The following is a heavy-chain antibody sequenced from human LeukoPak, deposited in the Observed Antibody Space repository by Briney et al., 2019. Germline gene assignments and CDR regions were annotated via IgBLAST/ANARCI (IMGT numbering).Heavy chain of an antibody. CDR1: GYSISSGYY. Sequence: SGTLSLTCTVSGYSISSGYYWGWIRQPPGKGLEWIGSIYHSGSTYYNPSLKSRVTISVDTSKNQFSLKLSSVTAADTAVYYCAREEATMVRGVRNYFDYWGQGTLVTVSS. D-gene: IGHD3-10*01. CDR3: AREEATMVRGVRNYFDY. J-gene: IGHJ4*02. CDR2: IYHSGST. V-gene: IGHV4-38-2*02.